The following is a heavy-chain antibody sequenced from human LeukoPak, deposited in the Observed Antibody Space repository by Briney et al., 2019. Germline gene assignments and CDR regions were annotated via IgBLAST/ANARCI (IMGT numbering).Heavy chain of an antibody. CDR1: GFTVSSNY. CDR2: IYSGGST. CDR3: ARVEYYDSSGFDY. D-gene: IGHD3-22*01. Sequence: PGGSLRLSCAASGFTVSSNYMSWVRQAPGKGLEWVSVIYSGGSTYYADSVKGRFTISRDNSKNTLYLQMNSLRAEDTAVYYCARVEYYDSSGFDYWGQGTLVTVSS. V-gene: IGHV3-53*01. J-gene: IGHJ4*02.